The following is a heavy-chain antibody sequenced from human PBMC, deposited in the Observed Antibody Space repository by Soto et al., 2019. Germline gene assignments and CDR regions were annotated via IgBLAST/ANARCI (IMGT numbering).Heavy chain of an antibody. Sequence: QVQLQESGPGLVKPSETLSLTCTVSGGSISSHYWSWIRQPPGKGLEWIGYIYYSGSTNYNPSLKSRVTISVDTSKNQFSLKLSSVTAAHTAVYYCARDRLKVAGNYYYYGLDVWGQGTTVTVSS. V-gene: IGHV4-59*11. D-gene: IGHD6-19*01. CDR3: ARDRLKVAGNYYYYGLDV. CDR2: IYYSGST. J-gene: IGHJ6*02. CDR1: GGSISSHY.